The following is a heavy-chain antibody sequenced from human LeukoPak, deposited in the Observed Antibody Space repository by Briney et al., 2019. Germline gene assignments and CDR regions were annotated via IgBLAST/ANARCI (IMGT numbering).Heavy chain of an antibody. CDR3: ARRDYDNSGSKHADY. J-gene: IGHJ4*02. CDR2: IYPSDSDT. Sequence: GESLKISCKGSGYSFTNYWIGWVRQMPGKGLEGMGIIYPSDSDTRYSPSFQGQVTISADKSISTAYLQWRSLKASDTAMYYCARRDYDNSGSKHADYWGQGTLVTVTS. D-gene: IGHD3-22*01. CDR1: GYSFTNYW. V-gene: IGHV5-51*01.